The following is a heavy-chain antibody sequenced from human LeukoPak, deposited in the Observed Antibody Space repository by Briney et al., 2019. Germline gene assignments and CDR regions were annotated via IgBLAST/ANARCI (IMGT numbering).Heavy chain of an antibody. CDR1: GGSISSYY. J-gene: IGHJ1*01. V-gene: IGHV4-34*01. CDR2: INHSGST. CDR3: ARGGIQLWSQGRYFQH. D-gene: IGHD5-18*01. Sequence: SETLSLTCTVSGGSISSYYWSWIRQPPGKGLEWIGEINHSGSTNYNPSLKSRVTISVDTSKNQFSLKLSSVTAADTAVYYCARGGIQLWSQGRYFQHWGQGTLVTVSS.